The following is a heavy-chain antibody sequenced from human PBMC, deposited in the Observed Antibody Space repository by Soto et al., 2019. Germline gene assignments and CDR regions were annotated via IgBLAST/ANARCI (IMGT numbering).Heavy chain of an antibody. CDR2: MNPNSGNT. Sequence: ASVKVSCKASGYTFTSYDINWVRQATGQGLEWMGWMNPNSGNTGYAQKFQGRVTMTRNTSISTAYMELSSLRSEDTAVYYCARGVPSVLRFLEWSLGYWGQGTLVTVSS. J-gene: IGHJ4*02. CDR1: GYTFTSYD. CDR3: ARGVPSVLRFLEWSLGY. D-gene: IGHD3-3*01. V-gene: IGHV1-8*01.